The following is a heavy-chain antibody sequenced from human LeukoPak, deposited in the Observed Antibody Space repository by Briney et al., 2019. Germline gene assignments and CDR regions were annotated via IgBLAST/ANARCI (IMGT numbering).Heavy chain of an antibody. CDR1: GFTFSNYS. CDR3: AELGITMIGGV. CDR2: ISSSGSTI. J-gene: IGHJ6*04. Sequence: GGSLRLSCAASGFTFSNYSMHWVRQAPGKGLEWVSYISSSGSTIYYADSVKGRFTISRDNAKNSLYLQMNSLRAEDTAVYYCAELGITMIGGVWGKGTTVTISS. V-gene: IGHV3-48*04. D-gene: IGHD3-10*02.